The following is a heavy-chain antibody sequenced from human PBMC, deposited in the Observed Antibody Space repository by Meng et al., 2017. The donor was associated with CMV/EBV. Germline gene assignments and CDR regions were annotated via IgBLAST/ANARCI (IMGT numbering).Heavy chain of an antibody. D-gene: IGHD3-9*01. J-gene: IGHJ6*02. V-gene: IGHV1-18*01. CDR2: ISDHSRNT. CDR1: GYSFSTFD. Sequence: ASVKVSCKASGYSFSTFDITWVRQAPGQGLEWMGWISDHSRNTNYARKFEGRVTMTTDASTTTAYMDLRDLRFDDTAVYYCARARVDDVLTGYLPQGDVYYYGMDVWGLGTTVTVSS. CDR3: ARARVDDVLTGYLPQGDVYYYGMDV.